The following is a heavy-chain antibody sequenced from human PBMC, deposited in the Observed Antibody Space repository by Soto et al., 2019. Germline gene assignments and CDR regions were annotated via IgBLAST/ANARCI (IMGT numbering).Heavy chain of an antibody. CDR3: ARDGSGYDFWSGPYFFDY. D-gene: IGHD3-3*01. CDR1: GGSISTYY. Sequence: SETLSLTCTVSGGSISTYYWSWIRQPPGKGLEWIGYIYYNGRTNYNPSLESRVTIPLDTSKSQFSLKLSSVSAADTAVYYCARDGSGYDFWSGPYFFDYWGPGTLVTVSS. J-gene: IGHJ4*02. V-gene: IGHV4-59*01. CDR2: IYYNGRT.